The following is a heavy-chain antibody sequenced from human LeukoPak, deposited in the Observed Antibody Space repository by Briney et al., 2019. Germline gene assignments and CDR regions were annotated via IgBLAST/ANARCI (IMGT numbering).Heavy chain of an antibody. CDR1: GFTLSSYW. CDR2: INRDGSST. D-gene: IGHD5-12*01. CDR3: ARVCQVATGYDAFDI. Sequence: GGSLRLSCAASGFTLSSYWMHWVRQVPGKGLVWVSRINRDGSSTTYADSVKGRFTISRDNAKNTLYLQMNSLRAEDTAVYYCARVCQVATGYDAFDIWGQGTMVTVSS. J-gene: IGHJ3*02. V-gene: IGHV3-74*01.